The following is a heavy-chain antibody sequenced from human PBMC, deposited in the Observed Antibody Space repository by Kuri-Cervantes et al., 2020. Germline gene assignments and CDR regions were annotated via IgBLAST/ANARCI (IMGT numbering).Heavy chain of an antibody. J-gene: IGHJ4*02. CDR2: IRSKIYGGTT. V-gene: IGHV3-49*04. Sequence: GGSLRLSCSGSGFTFGDYAINWVRQAPGKGLEWVGFIRSKIYGGTTYYGESVKGRFIISRDDSKSIAYLHIANLITEDTAVYYCCRAAKAVDDDYWGQGTLVTVSS. CDR3: CRAAKAVDDDY. D-gene: IGHD2-21*01. CDR1: GFTFGDYA.